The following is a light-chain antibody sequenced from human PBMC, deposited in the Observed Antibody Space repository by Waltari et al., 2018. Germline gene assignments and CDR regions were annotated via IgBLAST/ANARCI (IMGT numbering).Light chain of an antibody. CDR1: FLYHSKNKEH. Sequence: FLYHSKNKEHLTWYQQKPRPPPKVRIYLASTRESRVPDRFSGSGSGTDFTLTIRSLQAEDVAVYYCQQYYSTPYTFGQGTKLEIK. V-gene: IGKV4-1*01. CDR2: LAS. CDR3: QQYYSTPYT. J-gene: IGKJ2*01.